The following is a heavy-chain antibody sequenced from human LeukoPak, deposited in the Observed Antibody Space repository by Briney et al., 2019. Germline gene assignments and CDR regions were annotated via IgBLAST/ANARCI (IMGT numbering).Heavy chain of an antibody. CDR2: INHSGST. D-gene: IGHD5-18*01. CDR3: ARGDGYGYRY. V-gene: IGHV4-34*01. J-gene: IGHJ4*02. Sequence: SETLSLTCAVYGGSLSGYYWSWIRQPPGKGLEWIGEINHSGSTNYNPSLKSRVTISVDTSKNQFSLKLSSVTAADTAVYYCARGDGYGYRYWGQGALVTVSS. CDR1: GGSLSGYY.